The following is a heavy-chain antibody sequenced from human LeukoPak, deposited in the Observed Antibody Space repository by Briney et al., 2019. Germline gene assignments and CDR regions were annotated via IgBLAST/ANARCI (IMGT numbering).Heavy chain of an antibody. CDR1: GFSFSSFS. V-gene: IGHV3-21*01. D-gene: IGHD6-13*01. CDR2: ISTSSGYK. CDR3: AREGLAAAGHDY. Sequence: PGGSLRLSCAASGFSFSSFSMNWVRQAPGKGLEWVSSISTSSGYKYYADSMKGRLTVSRDNAKNSLYLQMNSLRAEDTAVYFCAREGLAAAGHDYWGQGTLVTVSS. J-gene: IGHJ4*02.